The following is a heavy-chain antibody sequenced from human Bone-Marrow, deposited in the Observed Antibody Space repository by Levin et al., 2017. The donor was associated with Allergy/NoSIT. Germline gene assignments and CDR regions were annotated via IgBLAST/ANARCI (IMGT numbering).Heavy chain of an antibody. J-gene: IGHJ6*02. D-gene: IGHD2-21*01. CDR3: SRDGGFAVRAMDV. V-gene: IGHV3-30*03. Sequence: PGGSLRLSCAASGFTFSDYGMHWVRQAPGKGLEWVAVLSKDGKNRNHAVSVSGRFTISRDNSKNTLYLQMDSLRPEDTAIYFCSRDGGFAVRAMDVWGPGTTVTVPS. CDR1: GFTFSDYG. CDR2: LSKDGKNR.